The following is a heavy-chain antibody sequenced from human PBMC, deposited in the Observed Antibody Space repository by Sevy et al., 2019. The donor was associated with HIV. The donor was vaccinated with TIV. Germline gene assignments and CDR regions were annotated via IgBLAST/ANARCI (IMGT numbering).Heavy chain of an antibody. J-gene: IGHJ4*02. CDR1: GYTLAELS. V-gene: IGHV1-24*01. CDR2: LDPEDGET. CDR3: ATEPGITGTKNY. D-gene: IGHD1-7*01. Sequence: ASVKVSCKVSGYTLAELSMHWVRQAPGKGLEWMGGLDPEDGETIYAQKFQGRVTMTEDTSTDTAFMELSSLRSEDTAVYYCATEPGITGTKNYWGQGTLVTVSS.